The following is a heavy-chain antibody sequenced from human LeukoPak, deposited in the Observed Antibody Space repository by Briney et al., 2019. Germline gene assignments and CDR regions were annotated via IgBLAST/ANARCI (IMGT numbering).Heavy chain of an antibody. D-gene: IGHD2-21*02. CDR3: ASPHCGGDCPIDY. CDR2: LSSSGSAI. Sequence: GGSLRLSCAGSGFTFSDYYMSWLRQAPGKGRVWLSYLSSSGSAIYYAASVRGRFTISRDNAKNSLVLQMNRLRAEDTAVYYCASPHCGGDCPIDYWGQGTLVTVSS. J-gene: IGHJ4*02. V-gene: IGHV3-11*04. CDR1: GFTFSDYY.